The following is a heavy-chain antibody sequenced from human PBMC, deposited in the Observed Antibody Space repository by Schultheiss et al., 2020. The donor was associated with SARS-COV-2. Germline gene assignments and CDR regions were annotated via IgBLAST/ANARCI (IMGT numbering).Heavy chain of an antibody. V-gene: IGHV4-34*01. CDR3: ARGLGYSSSSRFDY. D-gene: IGHD6-6*01. CDR1: GGSFSGYY. J-gene: IGHJ4*02. CDR2: INHSGST. Sequence: SETLSLTCAVYGGSFSGYYWSWIRQPPGKGLEWIGEINHSGSTNYNPSLKSRVTISVDTSKNQFSLKLSSVTAADTAVYYCARGLGYSSSSRFDYWGQGTLVTVSS.